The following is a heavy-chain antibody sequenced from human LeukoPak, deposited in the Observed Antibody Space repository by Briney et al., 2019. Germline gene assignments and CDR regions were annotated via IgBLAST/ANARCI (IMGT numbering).Heavy chain of an antibody. Sequence: SETLSLTCAVSGYSINSGYYWGWIRQPPGKGLEWIGSIYHSGCTYYNPSLKSRVTISVDTSKNQFSLKLSSVTAADTAVYYCARGNSCSSTSCYAGYYYYGMDVWGKGTTVTVSS. CDR3: ARGNSCSSTSCYAGYYYYGMDV. CDR1: GYSINSGYY. CDR2: IYHSGCT. D-gene: IGHD2-2*01. V-gene: IGHV4-38-2*01. J-gene: IGHJ6*04.